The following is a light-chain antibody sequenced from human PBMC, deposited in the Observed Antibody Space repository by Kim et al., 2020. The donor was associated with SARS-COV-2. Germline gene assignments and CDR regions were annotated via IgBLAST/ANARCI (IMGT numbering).Light chain of an antibody. CDR3: YATDSSGNHWV. Sequence: PGQTARITCSGAALPRKYVYWYQQKPGQAPVLVMYEDSKRPSGIPERFSGSSSGKMATLTISGVQVEDEADYYCYATDSSGNHWVFGGGTQLTVL. J-gene: IGLJ2*01. CDR2: EDS. CDR1: ALPRKY. V-gene: IGLV3-10*01.